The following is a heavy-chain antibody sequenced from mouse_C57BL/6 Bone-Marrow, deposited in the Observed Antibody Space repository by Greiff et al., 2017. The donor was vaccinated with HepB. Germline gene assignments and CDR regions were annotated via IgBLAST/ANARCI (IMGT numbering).Heavy chain of an antibody. Sequence: VQLQQSGAELVRPGSSVKLSCKASGYTFTSYWMHWVKQRPIQGLEWIGNIDPSDSETHYNQKFKDKATLTVDKSSSTAYMQLSSLTSEDSAVYYCARTKSYGNFFDYWGQGTTLTVSS. CDR2: IDPSDSET. V-gene: IGHV1-52*01. CDR1: GYTFTSYW. CDR3: ARTKSYGNFFDY. D-gene: IGHD2-1*01. J-gene: IGHJ2*01.